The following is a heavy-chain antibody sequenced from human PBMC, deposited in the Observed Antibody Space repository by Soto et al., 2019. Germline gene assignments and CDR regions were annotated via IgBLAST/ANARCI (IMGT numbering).Heavy chain of an antibody. Sequence: ASVKVSCKTSGYTFHIYGITWVRQAPGRGLEWTGWISTYTGKTDYAQSLQGRVTMTTDTSTGTAYLEVRSLRSDDTAVYYCASYDSSGYLAFDIWGQGTMVTVSS. V-gene: IGHV1-18*01. J-gene: IGHJ3*02. CDR1: GYTFHIYG. CDR2: ISTYTGKT. CDR3: ASYDSSGYLAFDI. D-gene: IGHD3-22*01.